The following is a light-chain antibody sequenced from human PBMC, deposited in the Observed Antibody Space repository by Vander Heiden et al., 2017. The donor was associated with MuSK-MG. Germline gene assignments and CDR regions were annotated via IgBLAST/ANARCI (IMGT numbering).Light chain of an antibody. Sequence: SALTQPASVSGSPGQSITISCTGTSSDVGSYNYVSWYQQHPGKAPKLMIYDVSNRPSGVSNRFSGSKSGNTASLTISGLQAEDEADYYCSSYTSSSTLDYVFGTGTKVTVL. V-gene: IGLV2-14*03. CDR1: SSDVGSYNY. J-gene: IGLJ1*01. CDR3: SSYTSSSTLDYV. CDR2: DVS.